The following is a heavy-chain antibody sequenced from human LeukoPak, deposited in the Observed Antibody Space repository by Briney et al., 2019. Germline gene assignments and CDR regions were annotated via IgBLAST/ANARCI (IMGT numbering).Heavy chain of an antibody. Sequence: GGSLRLSCAASGFTVSSNSMNWVRQAPGKGLEWVSSISSSSSNLYYADSVKGRFTISRDNDKNSLYLQMNSLRAEDTAVYYCASDGGDTYYDILTGYWGGYYYYYYGMDVWGKAITVTVSS. CDR2: ISSSSSNL. V-gene: IGHV3-21*01. D-gene: IGHD3-9*01. CDR3: ASDGGDTYYDILTGYWGGYYYYYYGMDV. J-gene: IGHJ6*04. CDR1: GFTVSSNS.